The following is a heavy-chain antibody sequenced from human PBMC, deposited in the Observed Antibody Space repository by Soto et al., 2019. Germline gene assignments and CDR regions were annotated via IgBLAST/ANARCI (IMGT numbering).Heavy chain of an antibody. D-gene: IGHD3-3*01. J-gene: IGHJ6*02. V-gene: IGHV4-59*01. CDR2: VYYSGTT. Sequence: QVQLQESGPGLVKPSETLSLTCTVSGDSISIYYWNWVRQAPGKGLEWIGYVYYSGTTDYNPSLRGRVTMSADKSKNQLSLQLRSVTAADTAVYYCARGYYDGRHGMDVWGRGTTVTVSS. CDR1: GDSISIYY. CDR3: ARGYYDGRHGMDV.